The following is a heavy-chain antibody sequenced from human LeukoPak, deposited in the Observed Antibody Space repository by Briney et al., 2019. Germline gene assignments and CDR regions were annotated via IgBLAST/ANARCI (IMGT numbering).Heavy chain of an antibody. CDR2: IYTSGGT. Sequence: SEALSLTCTVSGGSVNSGNYYWTWIRQPAGKGLEWIGRIYTSGGTNYNPSLKSRVTISIDASKNQFSLSLSSVTAADTAVYYCTRGGELMNFWGQGTLVTVSS. CDR1: GGSVNSGNYY. V-gene: IGHV4-61*02. D-gene: IGHD1-26*01. CDR3: TRGGELMNF. J-gene: IGHJ4*02.